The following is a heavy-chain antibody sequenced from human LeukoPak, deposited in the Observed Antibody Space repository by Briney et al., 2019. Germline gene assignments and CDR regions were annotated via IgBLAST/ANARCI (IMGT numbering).Heavy chain of an antibody. D-gene: IGHD2-2*01. Sequence: GGSLRLSCAASGFTFSSYTMSWVRHAPGKGLEWVSAISGSGGSTYYADSVKGPYTISRDNSKKTLYLHMKSLRAESTAVYSCAKDGAVVVPDAMSYWGQGTLVTVSS. CDR2: ISGSGGST. CDR1: GFTFSSYT. CDR3: AKDGAVVVPDAMSY. V-gene: IGHV3-23*01. J-gene: IGHJ4*02.